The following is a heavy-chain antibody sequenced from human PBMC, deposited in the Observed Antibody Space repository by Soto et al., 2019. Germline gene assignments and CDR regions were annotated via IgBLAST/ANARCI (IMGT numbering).Heavy chain of an antibody. CDR2: ISYDGSNK. CDR1: GFTFSSYG. D-gene: IGHD3-3*01. V-gene: IGHV3-30*18. Sequence: QVQLVESGGGVVQPGRSLRLSCAASGFTFSSYGMHWVRQAPGKGLEWVAVISYDGSNKYYADSVKGRFTISRDNSKNTLFLQMNSLRAEDTAVYYCAKDLVEVDWLSLYYYYYGMDVWGQGTTVTVSS. CDR3: AKDLVEVDWLSLYYYYYGMDV. J-gene: IGHJ6*02.